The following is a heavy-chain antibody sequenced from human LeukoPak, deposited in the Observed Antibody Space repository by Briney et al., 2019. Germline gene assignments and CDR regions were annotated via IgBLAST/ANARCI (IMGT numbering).Heavy chain of an antibody. Sequence: SVKVSCKAYGGCSSDYAISWVRQAPGQGLEWMGGIIPIFGTANYAQKFQGRVTITADESTSTAYMELSSLRSEATAVYYCARVLLGSGYYGWFDPWGQGTLVTVSS. J-gene: IGHJ5*02. V-gene: IGHV1-69*13. CDR1: GGCSSDYA. CDR3: ARVLLGSGYYGWFDP. CDR2: IIPIFGTA. D-gene: IGHD3-22*01.